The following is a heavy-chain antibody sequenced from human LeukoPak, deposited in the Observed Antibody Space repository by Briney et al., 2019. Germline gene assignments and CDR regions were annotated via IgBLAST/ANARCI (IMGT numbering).Heavy chain of an antibody. CDR3: ARDGITTQAVDP. J-gene: IGHJ5*02. CDR2: IYHSGST. V-gene: IGHV4-59*12. D-gene: IGHD3-16*01. Sequence: SETLSLTCTVSGGSISSYYWSRIRQPPGKGLEWIGYIYHSGSTYYNPSLKSRVTISVDRSKNQFSLKLSSVTAADTAVYYCARDGITTQAVDPWGQGTLVTVSS. CDR1: GGSISSYY.